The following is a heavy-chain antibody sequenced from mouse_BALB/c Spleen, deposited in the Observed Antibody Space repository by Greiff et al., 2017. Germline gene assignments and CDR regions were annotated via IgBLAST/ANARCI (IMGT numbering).Heavy chain of an antibody. CDR1: GYSITSGYY. V-gene: IGHV3-6*02. CDR3: ARGGGPYAMDY. Sequence: ESGPGLVKPSQSLSLTCSVTGYSITSGYYWNWIRQFPGNKLEWMGYISYDGSNNYNPSLKNRISITRDTSKNQFFLKLNSVTTEDTATYYCARGGGPYAMDYWGQGTSVTVSS. J-gene: IGHJ4*01. CDR2: ISYDGSN.